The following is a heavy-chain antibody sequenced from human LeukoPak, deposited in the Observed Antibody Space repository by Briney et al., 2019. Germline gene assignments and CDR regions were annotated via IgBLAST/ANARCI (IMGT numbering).Heavy chain of an antibody. J-gene: IGHJ6*03. CDR2: MNPNSGNT. CDR3: ARGRVSRYFDWLLYPYYYYMDV. CDR1: GYTFTCYY. Sequence: ASVKVSCKASGYTFTCYYMHWVRQATGQGLEWMGWMNPNSGNTGYAQKFQGRVTMTRNTSISTAYMELSSLRSEDTAVYYCARGRVSRYFDWLLYPYYYYMDVWGKGTTVTISS. V-gene: IGHV1-8*02. D-gene: IGHD3-9*01.